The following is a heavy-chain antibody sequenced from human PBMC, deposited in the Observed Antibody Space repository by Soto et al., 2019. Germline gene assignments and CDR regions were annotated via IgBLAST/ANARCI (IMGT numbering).Heavy chain of an antibody. CDR1: GYTFTSYG. Sequence: QVQLVQSGAEVKKPGASVKVSCKASGYTFTSYGISWVRQAPGQGLEWMGWISAYNGNTNYAQKLQGRVTMTTDTATRTAYMELRSLRSDDTAVYYRARHTTDSGYGLYYCDYWGQGTRVTVSS. J-gene: IGHJ4*02. CDR3: ARHTTDSGYGLYYCDY. CDR2: ISAYNGNT. D-gene: IGHD5-12*01. V-gene: IGHV1-18*01.